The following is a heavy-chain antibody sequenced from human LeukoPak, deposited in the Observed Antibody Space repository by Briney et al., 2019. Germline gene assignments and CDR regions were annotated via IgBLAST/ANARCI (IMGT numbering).Heavy chain of an antibody. CDR2: MNPNSGNT. J-gene: IGHJ6*02. D-gene: IGHD3-10*01. CDR3: ARGGLYYGSGSSYGMDV. Sequence: ASVKVPCKASGYTFTSYDINWVRQATGQGLEWMGWMNPNSGNTGYAQKFQGRVTMTRNTSISTAYMELSSLRSEDTAVYYCARGGLYYGSGSSYGMDVWGQGTTVTVSS. CDR1: GYTFTSYD. V-gene: IGHV1-8*01.